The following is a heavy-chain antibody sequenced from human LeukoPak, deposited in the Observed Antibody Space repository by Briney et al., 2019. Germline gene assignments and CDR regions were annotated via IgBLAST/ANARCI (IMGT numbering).Heavy chain of an antibody. CDR2: INPSGGST. CDR1: GYTFTSYY. V-gene: IGHV1-46*01. Sequence: ASVKVSCKASGYTFTSYYMHWVRQAPGQGLEWMGIINPSGGSTSYAQKFQGRVTMTRDTSTSTVYMELSSLRSEDTAVYYCARTHSSSWYERFNFGYWGQGTLVTVSS. CDR3: ARTHSSSWYERFNFGY. J-gene: IGHJ4*02. D-gene: IGHD6-13*01.